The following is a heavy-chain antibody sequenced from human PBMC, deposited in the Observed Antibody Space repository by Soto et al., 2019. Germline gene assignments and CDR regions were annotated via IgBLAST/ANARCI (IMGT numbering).Heavy chain of an antibody. D-gene: IGHD5-18*01. V-gene: IGHV1-8*01. Sequence: QVQLVQSGAEVKKPGASVKVSCKASGYTFTSYDINWVRQATGQGLEWMGWMNPNSGNTGYAQKFQGRVTMTRNTSISTAYTELSSLRSEDTAVYYCARGRYSYGLPLPGYWGQGTLVTVSS. J-gene: IGHJ4*02. CDR1: GYTFTSYD. CDR2: MNPNSGNT. CDR3: ARGRYSYGLPLPGY.